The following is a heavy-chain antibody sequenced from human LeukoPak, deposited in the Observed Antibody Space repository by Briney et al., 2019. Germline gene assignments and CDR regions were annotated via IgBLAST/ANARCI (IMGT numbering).Heavy chain of an antibody. Sequence: RPSETLSLTCTVSGGSISSYYWSWIRQPPGKGLEWIGYIYYSGSTNYNPSLKSRVTISADTSKNQFSLKLSSVTAADTAVYYCARGYCSGGSCYPDYWGQGTLVTVSS. CDR2: IYYSGST. CDR1: GGSISSYY. J-gene: IGHJ4*02. D-gene: IGHD2-15*01. CDR3: ARGYCSGGSCYPDY. V-gene: IGHV4-59*01.